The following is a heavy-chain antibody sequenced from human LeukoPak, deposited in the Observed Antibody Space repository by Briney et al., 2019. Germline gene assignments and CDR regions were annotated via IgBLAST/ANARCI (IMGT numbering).Heavy chain of an antibody. CDR2: IIPIFGTA. CDR1: GYTFTSYY. Sequence: RASVKVSCKASGYTFTSYYMHWVRQAPGQGLEWMGGIIPIFGTANYAQKFQGRVTITTDESTSTAYMELSSLRSEDTAVYYCARDRSSTSWSTFDYWGQGTLVTVSS. V-gene: IGHV1-69*05. CDR3: ARDRSSTSWSTFDY. J-gene: IGHJ4*02. D-gene: IGHD2-2*01.